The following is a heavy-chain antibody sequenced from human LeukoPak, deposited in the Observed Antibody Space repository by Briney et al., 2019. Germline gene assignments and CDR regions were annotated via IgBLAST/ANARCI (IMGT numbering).Heavy chain of an antibody. Sequence: PSQTLSLTCAVSGGSISNGGYSWSWIRQPPGKGLEWIGYIYYSGSTYYNPSLKSRVTISVDTSKNQFSLKLSSVTAADTAVYYCAREDLEMATIIDYWGQGTLVTVSS. D-gene: IGHD5-24*01. CDR2: IYYSGST. CDR1: GGSISNGGYS. V-gene: IGHV4-30-4*07. J-gene: IGHJ4*02. CDR3: AREDLEMATIIDY.